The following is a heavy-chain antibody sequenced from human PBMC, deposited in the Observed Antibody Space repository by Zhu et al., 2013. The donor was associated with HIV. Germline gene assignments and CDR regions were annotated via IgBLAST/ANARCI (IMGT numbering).Heavy chain of an antibody. CDR3: ARDPSTRYYTDV. CDR2: INPRTGDT. Sequence: QVVLVQSGADVKAPGASVRVSCKASGYTFIDYYIHWVRQAPGQGLECMGWINPRTGDTRIEQNFQGRVIMTRDTSVNTVYMELRSLTSDDTAVYYCARDPSTRYYTDVWGKGTTVTVSS. D-gene: IGHD3-9*01. CDR1: GYTFIDYY. J-gene: IGHJ6*03. V-gene: IGHV1-2*02.